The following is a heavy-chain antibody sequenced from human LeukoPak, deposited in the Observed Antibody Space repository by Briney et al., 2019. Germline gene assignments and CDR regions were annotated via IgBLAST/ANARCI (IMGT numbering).Heavy chain of an antibody. D-gene: IGHD6-19*01. J-gene: IGHJ4*02. CDR1: GFTFSSYG. CDR2: ISYDGSNK. V-gene: IGHV3-30*18. CDR3: AKIPFGAVAGTNFDY. Sequence: GRSLRLSCAASGFTFSSYGMHWVRQAPGKGLEWVAVISYDGSNKYYADSVKGRFTISRDNSKNTLYLQMNSLRAEDTAAYYCAKIPFGAVAGTNFDYWGQGTLVTVSS.